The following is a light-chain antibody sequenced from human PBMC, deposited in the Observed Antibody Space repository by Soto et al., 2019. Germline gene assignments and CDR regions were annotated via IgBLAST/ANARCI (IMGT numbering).Light chain of an antibody. CDR3: QQYNNWPPGP. V-gene: IGKV3-15*01. CDR2: AAA. CDR1: QSVSTS. J-gene: IGKJ1*01. Sequence: EIVLTQSPATLSVSPGERATLSCRASQSVSTSLAWYQQKPGQAPRLLIFAAAARATGVPARFSGSGSGTEFTLTISSLQSEDFAVYYCQQYNNWPPGPFGQGTKVDI.